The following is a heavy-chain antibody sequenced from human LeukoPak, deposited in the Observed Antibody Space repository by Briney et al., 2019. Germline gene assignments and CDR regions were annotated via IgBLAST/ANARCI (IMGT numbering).Heavy chain of an antibody. V-gene: IGHV1-18*01. J-gene: IGHJ4*02. CDR2: ISPYNGNT. Sequence: GASVKVSCKPSGYTFLNYGITWVRQIPGQGLEWMGWISPYNGNTNYAQKLQGRVTMTEDTSTDTAYMELSSLRAEDTAVYYCATKVLRSGYTYGFGNYWGQGTLVTVSS. CDR1: GYTFLNYG. CDR3: ATKVLRSGYTYGFGNY. D-gene: IGHD5-18*01.